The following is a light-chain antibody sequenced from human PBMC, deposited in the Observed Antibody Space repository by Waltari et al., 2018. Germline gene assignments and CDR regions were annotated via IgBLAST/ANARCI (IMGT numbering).Light chain of an antibody. CDR2: EVS. Sequence: QSALTQPASVSGSPGQSITISCSGTDSDVGAYDCVSWYQQHPGKAPHLITYEVSNRPSGISNRFSASKSRNTASLTTSGLQAEDDADYYCSSYTTSSAPGVFGTGTRVTVL. CDR1: DSDVGAYDC. V-gene: IGLV2-14*01. CDR3: SSYTTSSAPGV. J-gene: IGLJ1*01.